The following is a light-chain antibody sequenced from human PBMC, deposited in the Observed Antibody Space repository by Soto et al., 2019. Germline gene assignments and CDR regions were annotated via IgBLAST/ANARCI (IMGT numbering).Light chain of an antibody. CDR2: DAS. CDR3: QQRSNWHLT. V-gene: IGKV3-11*01. Sequence: EIVLTQSPATLSLSPGERATLSCRASQSVSSYLAWYQQKPGQAPRLLIYDASNRATGIPARFSGSVSGTDFTLTISSLEPEDFAVYYCQQRSNWHLTFGGGTKVEIK. J-gene: IGKJ4*01. CDR1: QSVSSY.